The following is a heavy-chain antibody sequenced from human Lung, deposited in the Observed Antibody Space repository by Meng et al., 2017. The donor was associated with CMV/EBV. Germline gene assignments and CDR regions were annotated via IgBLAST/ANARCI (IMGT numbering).Heavy chain of an antibody. D-gene: IGHD4-17*01. Sequence: SXXVSXKASGYSFSSYGVNWVRQAPGQGLEWLGWISAYNGNTNYAQKFEGRVTMTTDTSTSTAYMELRSLRSDDTAVYYCARDRNYGVYLGSDYWGQGTLVTVSS. CDR3: ARDRNYGVYLGSDY. J-gene: IGHJ4*02. CDR1: GYSFSSYG. V-gene: IGHV1-18*01. CDR2: ISAYNGNT.